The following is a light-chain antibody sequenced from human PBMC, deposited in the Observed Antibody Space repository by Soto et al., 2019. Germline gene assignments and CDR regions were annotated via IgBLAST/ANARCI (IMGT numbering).Light chain of an antibody. Sequence: EILLTQSPGTLSWSPGERATLSCRASQSVSSSYLAWYQQKPGQPPRLLIYGASSRATGIPDRFSGSGSGTDFTLPISRLETEDLAVYYCQQYNNWHTWTFGQGTQVDIK. J-gene: IGKJ1*01. V-gene: IGKV3-20*01. CDR3: QQYNNWHTWT. CDR1: QSVSSSY. CDR2: GAS.